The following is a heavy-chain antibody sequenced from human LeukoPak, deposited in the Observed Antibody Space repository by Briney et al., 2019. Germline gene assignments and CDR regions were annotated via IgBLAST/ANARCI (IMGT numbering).Heavy chain of an antibody. CDR1: GGSISSGDYY. CDR2: IYYSGST. V-gene: IGHV4-30-4*01. CDR3: AREATYSGYANYGMDV. Sequence: SETLSLTCTVSGGSISSGDYYWSWIRQPPGKGLEWIGYIYYSGSTYYNPSLKSRVTISVDTSKNQFSLKLSSVTAADTAVYYCAREATYSGYANYGMDVWGQGTTITVSS. D-gene: IGHD5-12*01. J-gene: IGHJ6*02.